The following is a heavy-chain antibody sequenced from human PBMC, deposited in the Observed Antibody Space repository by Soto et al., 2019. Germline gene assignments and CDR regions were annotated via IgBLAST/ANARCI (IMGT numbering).Heavy chain of an antibody. J-gene: IGHJ4*02. CDR2: ISYDGSNK. Sequence: GGSLRLSCAASGSTFSSYGMHWVRQAPGKGLEWVAFISYDGSNKYYADSVKGRFTISRDNSKNTLYLQMNSLRAEDTAVYYCAKDSGSRAGNFDYWGQGTLVTVSS. V-gene: IGHV3-30*18. CDR3: AKDSGSRAGNFDY. CDR1: GSTFSSYG. D-gene: IGHD3-10*01.